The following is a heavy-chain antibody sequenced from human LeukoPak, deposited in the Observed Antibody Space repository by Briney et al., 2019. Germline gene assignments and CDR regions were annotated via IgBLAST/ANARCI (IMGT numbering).Heavy chain of an antibody. CDR1: GFTFSSYS. V-gene: IGHV3-21*01. CDR2: ISSSSSYI. J-gene: IGHJ3*02. Sequence: PGGSLRLSCAASGFTFSSYSMTWVRQAPGKGLEWVSSISSSSSYIYYADSVKGRFTISRDNAKNSLYLQMNSLRAEDTAVYYCARDYEIWSAFDIWGQGTMVTVSS. D-gene: IGHD3-16*01. CDR3: ARDYEIWSAFDI.